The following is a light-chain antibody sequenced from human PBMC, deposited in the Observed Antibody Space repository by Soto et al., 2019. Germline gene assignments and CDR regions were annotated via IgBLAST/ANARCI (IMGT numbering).Light chain of an antibody. CDR1: QDISSW. CDR2: ATS. CDR3: QQANSFPIT. Sequence: DILMTQSPSSVSASVGDRVTIACRASQDISSWLAWYQQTPGRVPKLLIYATSKLQPGVPTRFSGSGSRTNFTLTISSLHPADFATYYCQQANSFPITFGQGTRLEIK. V-gene: IGKV1-12*01. J-gene: IGKJ5*01.